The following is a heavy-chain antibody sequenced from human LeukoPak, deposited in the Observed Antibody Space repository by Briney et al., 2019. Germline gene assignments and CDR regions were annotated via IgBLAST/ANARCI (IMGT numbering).Heavy chain of an antibody. CDR2: MNPNSGNT. J-gene: IGHJ4*02. CDR1: GYTFTSYD. CDR3: ARGRSGYCSSTSCHHFDY. V-gene: IGHV1-8*01. Sequence: ASVKVSCKASGYTFTSYDINWVRQATGQGLEWMGWMNPNSGNTDYAQKFQGRVTMTRNTSISTAYMELSSLRSEDTAVYYCARGRSGYCSSTSCHHFDYWGQGTLVTVSS. D-gene: IGHD2-2*01.